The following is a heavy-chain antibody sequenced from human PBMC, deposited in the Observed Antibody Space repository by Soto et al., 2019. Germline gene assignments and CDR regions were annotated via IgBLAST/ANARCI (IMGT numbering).Heavy chain of an antibody. D-gene: IGHD6-19*01. CDR2: ISSSSSYI. CDR1: GFTFSSYS. Sequence: GGSLRLSCAASGFTFSSYSMNWVRQAPGKGLEWVSSISSSSSYIYYADSVKGRFTISRDNAKNSLYLQMNSLRAEDTAVYYCARDGSGWYSAYYYGMDVWGQGTTVTVSS. CDR3: ARDGSGWYSAYYYGMDV. J-gene: IGHJ6*02. V-gene: IGHV3-21*01.